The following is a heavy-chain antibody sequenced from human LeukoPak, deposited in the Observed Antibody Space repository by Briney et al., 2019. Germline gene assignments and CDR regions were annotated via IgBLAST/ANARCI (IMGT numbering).Heavy chain of an antibody. V-gene: IGHV4-34*01. CDR1: GVSFSGYY. J-gene: IGHJ6*03. D-gene: IGHD3-22*01. Sequence: PSETLSLTCAVYGVSFSGYYWSWLRQPPGKGLEWIGEINHSGSTNYNPSLKSRVTISVDTSKNQFSLKLSSVPAADAAVYYCTRGSIAYYYLDVWGKGTTVTISS. CDR2: INHSGST. CDR3: TRGSIAYYYLDV.